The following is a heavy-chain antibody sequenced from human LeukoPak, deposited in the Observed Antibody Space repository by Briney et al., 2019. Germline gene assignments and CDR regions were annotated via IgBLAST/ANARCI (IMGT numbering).Heavy chain of an antibody. CDR1: GFTLSSYW. Sequence: GGSLRLSCAASGFTLSSYWMHWVRQAPGKGLVWVSRIYTDGSGISSADSVKGRFTISRDNAKDSVYLQMNSLRAEDTAVYYCTRGLGEHGGVSDRWGQGTLVIVS. J-gene: IGHJ5*02. CDR2: IYTDGSGI. V-gene: IGHV3-74*01. CDR3: TRGLGEHGGVSDR. D-gene: IGHD3-16*01.